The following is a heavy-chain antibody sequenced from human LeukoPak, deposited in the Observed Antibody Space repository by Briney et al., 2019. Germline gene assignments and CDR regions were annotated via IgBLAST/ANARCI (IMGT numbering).Heavy chain of an antibody. J-gene: IGHJ6*03. CDR2: IYYSGST. CDR3: ARGYYDSSGYFYYYYYMDV. V-gene: IGHV4-39*07. CDR1: GGSISSSSYY. D-gene: IGHD3-22*01. Sequence: SETLSLTCTVSGGSISSSSYYWGWIRQPPGKGLEWIGSIYYSGSTYYNPSLKSRVTISVGTSKNQFSLKLSSVTAADTAVYYCARGYYDSSGYFYYYYYMDVWGKGTTVTVSS.